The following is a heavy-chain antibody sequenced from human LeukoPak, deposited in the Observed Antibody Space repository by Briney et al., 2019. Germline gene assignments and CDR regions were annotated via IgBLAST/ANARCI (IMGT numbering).Heavy chain of an antibody. J-gene: IGHJ5*02. D-gene: IGHD3-10*01. CDR2: IYYSGST. V-gene: IGHV4-59*01. Sequence: SETLSLTCTVSGGSISNYYWSWIRQPPGKGLEWIGYIYYSGSTNYNPSLKSRVTISVDTSKNQFSLKLSSVTAADTAMYYCARGGYYGSGNDFRFDPWGQGTLVTVSS. CDR1: GGSISNYY. CDR3: ARGGYYGSGNDFRFDP.